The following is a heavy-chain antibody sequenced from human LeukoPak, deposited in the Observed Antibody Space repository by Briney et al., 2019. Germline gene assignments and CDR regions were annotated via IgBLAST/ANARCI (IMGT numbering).Heavy chain of an antibody. D-gene: IGHD3-22*01. CDR2: ISGSGGST. V-gene: IGHV3-23*01. CDR1: GFTFSSYS. Sequence: GGSLRLSCAASGFTFSSYSMNWVRQAPGKGLEWVSAISGSGGSTYYADSVKGRFTISRDNSKNTLYLQMNSLRAEDTAVYYCAKTLSSGYSPIDYWGQGTLVTVSS. CDR3: AKTLSSGYSPIDY. J-gene: IGHJ4*02.